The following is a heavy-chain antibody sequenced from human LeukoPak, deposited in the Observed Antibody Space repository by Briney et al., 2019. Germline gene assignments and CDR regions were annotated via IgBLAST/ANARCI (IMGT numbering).Heavy chain of an antibody. D-gene: IGHD6-19*01. Sequence: GGSLRLSCAASGFTFSSYAMSWLRQAPGKGLEWVSAISGSGGSTYYADSVKGRFTISRDNSKNTLYLQMNSLRAEDTAVYYSATHRIGGWYREGFECSGQGTLVTVSS. J-gene: IGHJ4*02. V-gene: IGHV3-23*01. CDR2: ISGSGGST. CDR3: ATHRIGGWYREGFEC. CDR1: GFTFSSYA.